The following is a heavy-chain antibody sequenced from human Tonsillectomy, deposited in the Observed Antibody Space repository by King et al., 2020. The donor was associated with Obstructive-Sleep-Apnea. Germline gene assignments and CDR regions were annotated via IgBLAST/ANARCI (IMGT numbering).Heavy chain of an antibody. J-gene: IGHJ4*02. Sequence: VQLVQSGGGLVQPGGSLRLSCAASGFTFSSYSMNWVRQAPGKGLEWVSYIRSSSSTIYYADSVKGRFTISRDNAKNSLYLQMNSLRAEDTAVYYCARGPGRGGELLNYWGQGTLVTVSS. V-gene: IGHV3-48*01. D-gene: IGHD1-26*01. CDR1: GFTFSSYS. CDR2: IRSSSSTI. CDR3: ARGPGRGGELLNY.